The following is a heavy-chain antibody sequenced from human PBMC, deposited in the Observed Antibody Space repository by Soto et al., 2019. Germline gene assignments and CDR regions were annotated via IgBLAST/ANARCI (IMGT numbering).Heavy chain of an antibody. D-gene: IGHD3-3*01. CDR3: ASTGVYDFWSGPPLYGMDV. Sequence: SVKVSCKASGGTFSSYAISWVRQAPGQGLEWMGGIIPIFGTANYAQKFQGRVTITADESTSTAYMELSSLRSEDTAVYYCASTGVYDFWSGPPLYGMDVWGQGTKVTVSS. V-gene: IGHV1-69*13. CDR1: GGTFSSYA. J-gene: IGHJ6*02. CDR2: IIPIFGTA.